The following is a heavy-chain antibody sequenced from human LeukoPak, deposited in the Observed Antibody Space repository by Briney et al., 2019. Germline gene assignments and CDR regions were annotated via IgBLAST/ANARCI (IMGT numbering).Heavy chain of an antibody. V-gene: IGHV1-69*13. CDR3: ARVPCMVRGVIPACWRGRARTNGMDV. CDR2: IIPIFGTA. D-gene: IGHD3-10*01. CDR1: GGTFSSYA. Sequence: ASVKVSCKASGGTFSSYAISWVRQAPGQGLEWMGGIIPIFGTANYAQKVQGRVTITADESTSTAYMELSSLRSEDTAVYYCARVPCMVRGVIPACWRGRARTNGMDVWGKGTTVTVSS. J-gene: IGHJ6*04.